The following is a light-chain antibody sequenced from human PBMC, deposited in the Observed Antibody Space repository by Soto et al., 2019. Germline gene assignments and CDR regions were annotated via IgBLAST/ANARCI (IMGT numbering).Light chain of an antibody. CDR3: QQSSSSPRT. CDR2: DAS. J-gene: IGKJ1*01. Sequence: DIQMTQSPSSLSASVGDRVTITCRASQTISTYLNWYQQKPGKAPRLLIYDASSLLSGVPSRFSGSGSGTDFTLTIASLQPEDFSTYYCQQSSSSPRTFGQGTTLEIK. CDR1: QTISTY. V-gene: IGKV1-39*01.